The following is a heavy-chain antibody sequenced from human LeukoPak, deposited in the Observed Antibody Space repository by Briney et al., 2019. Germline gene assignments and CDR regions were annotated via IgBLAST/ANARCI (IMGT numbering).Heavy chain of an antibody. CDR1: GGSISSSSYY. CDR2: IYYSGST. D-gene: IGHD3-10*01. J-gene: IGHJ4*02. Sequence: SETLSLTRTVSGGSISSSSYYWGWIRQPPGKGLEWIGSIYYSGSTYYNPSLKSRVTISVDTSKNQFSLKLSSVTAADTAVYYCARGANPRYGSGSYVWGQGTLVTVSS. V-gene: IGHV4-39*07. CDR3: ARGANPRYGSGSYV.